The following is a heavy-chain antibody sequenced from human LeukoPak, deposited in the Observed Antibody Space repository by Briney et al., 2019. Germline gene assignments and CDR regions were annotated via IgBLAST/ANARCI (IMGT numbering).Heavy chain of an antibody. V-gene: IGHV3-48*03. J-gene: IGHJ4*02. CDR2: ISSGGSIK. D-gene: IGHD2-2*01. CDR3: ARRYCSSTDCLFDY. CDR1: GFTFSHYD. Sequence: GGSLRLSCAASGFTFSHYDMNWVRQAPGKGLEWVSHISSGGSIKYYADSLKGRFTISRDNAKNSLYLQMNSLRAEDTAVYYCARRYCSSTDCLFDYWGQGTLVTVSS.